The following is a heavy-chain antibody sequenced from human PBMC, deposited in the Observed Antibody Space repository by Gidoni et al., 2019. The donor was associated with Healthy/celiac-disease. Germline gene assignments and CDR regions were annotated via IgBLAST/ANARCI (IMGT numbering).Heavy chain of an antibody. V-gene: IGHV3-33*01. CDR3: ARDKSGDLDY. CDR1: GFTFSSYG. J-gene: IGHJ4*02. D-gene: IGHD3-16*01. CDR2: IWYDGSNK. Sequence: QVQLVESGGGVVQPGRSLRLSCAASGFTFSSYGMHWVRQEPGKGLGWVAVIWYDGSNKYYADSVKGRFTISRDNSKNTLYLQMNSQRAEDTAVYYCARDKSGDLDYWGQGTLVTVSS.